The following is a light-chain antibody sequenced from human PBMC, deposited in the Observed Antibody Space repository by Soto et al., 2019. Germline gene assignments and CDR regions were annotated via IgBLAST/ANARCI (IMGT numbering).Light chain of an antibody. CDR2: KAS. V-gene: IGKV1-5*03. Sequence: DTQMTQSPSTLSASVGDRVTITYRASQNINSWLAWYQHKPGKAPKLLIYKASSLESGVPSRFSGSGSGIEFTLTISTLQPEDFASYYCLQYNSHSWTFGQETKVEMK. CDR3: LQYNSHSWT. CDR1: QNINSW. J-gene: IGKJ1*01.